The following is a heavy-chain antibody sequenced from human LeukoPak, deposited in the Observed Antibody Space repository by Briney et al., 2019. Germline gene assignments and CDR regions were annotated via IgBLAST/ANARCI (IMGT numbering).Heavy chain of an antibody. CDR3: ARTPWDFWSNSMDV. CDR1: GFTFSSYS. CDR2: IKQDGSDK. Sequence: GGSLRLSCAASGFTFSSYSMNWVRQAPGKGLEWVANIKQDGSDKYYVGSVKGRFTISRDNAKNSLYLQMNSLRAEDTAVYYCARTPWDFWSNSMDVWGKGTTVTVSS. D-gene: IGHD3-3*01. J-gene: IGHJ6*04. V-gene: IGHV3-7*01.